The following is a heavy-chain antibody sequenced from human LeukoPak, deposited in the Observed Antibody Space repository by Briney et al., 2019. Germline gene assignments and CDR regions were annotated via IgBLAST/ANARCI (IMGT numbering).Heavy chain of an antibody. V-gene: IGHV3-7*01. CDR2: INQDGSEK. D-gene: IGHD2-15*01. J-gene: IGHJ4*02. CDR1: GFTFSSSW. CDR3: ARERVGDY. Sequence: GGSLRLSCAASGFTFSSSWMSWVRQAPEKGLEWVANINQDGSEKYYVDSVKGRFTISRDNAKNSLYLQMNSLRAEDTAVYYCARERVGDYWGQGTLVTVSS.